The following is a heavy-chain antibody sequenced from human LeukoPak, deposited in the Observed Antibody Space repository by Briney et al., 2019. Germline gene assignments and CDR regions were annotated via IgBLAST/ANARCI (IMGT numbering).Heavy chain of an antibody. CDR1: GFTFSSYA. CDR3: AKDLTRKIFGVVISRRNYYFDY. CDR2: ISGSGGST. V-gene: IGHV3-23*01. D-gene: IGHD3-3*01. J-gene: IGHJ4*02. Sequence: GGSLRLSCAASGFTFSSYAMSWVRQAPGKGLEWVSAISGSGGSTYYADSVKGRFTISRDNSKNTLYLQMSSLRAEDTAVYYCAKDLTRKIFGVVISRRNYYFDYWGQGTLVTVSS.